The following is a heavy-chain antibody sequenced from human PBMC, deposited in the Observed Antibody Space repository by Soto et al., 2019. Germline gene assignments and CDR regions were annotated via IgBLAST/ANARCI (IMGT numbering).Heavy chain of an antibody. J-gene: IGHJ4*02. D-gene: IGHD5-12*01. CDR2: IYYSGST. V-gene: IGHV4-31*03. CDR3: ARTAGYKKYYFDY. CDR1: GGSISSGGYY. Sequence: SETLSLTCTVSGGSISSGGYYWSWIRQHPGKGLEWIGYIYYSGSTYYNPSLKSRVTISVDTSKNQFSLKLSSVTAADTAVYYCARTAGYKKYYFDYWGQGTLVTVSS.